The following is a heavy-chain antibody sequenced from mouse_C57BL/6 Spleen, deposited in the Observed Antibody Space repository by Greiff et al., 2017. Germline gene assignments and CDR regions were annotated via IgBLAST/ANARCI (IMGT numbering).Heavy chain of an antibody. Sequence: VQLQQSGPELVKPGASVKISCKASGYAFSSSWMNWVKQRPGKGLEWIGRIYPGDGDTNYNGKLKGKATLTADKSSSTAYMQLSSLTSEDSAVYFCARESSGLYYAMDYWGQGTSVTVSS. CDR1: GYAFSSSW. CDR2: IYPGDGDT. D-gene: IGHD3-2*02. CDR3: ARESSGLYYAMDY. V-gene: IGHV1-82*01. J-gene: IGHJ4*01.